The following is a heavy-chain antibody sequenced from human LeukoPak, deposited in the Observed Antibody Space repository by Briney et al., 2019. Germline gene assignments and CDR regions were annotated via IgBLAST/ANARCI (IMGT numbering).Heavy chain of an antibody. CDR3: ARAPSEIGGYYTEYFRH. V-gene: IGHV3-74*01. J-gene: IGHJ1*01. Sequence: HPGGSLRLSCSASGFTFSTYWMHSVRQAPGKGLVWVSRIKSDGSTNYADSVKGRFTISRDNANNTLSLQMNSLRPEDTGVYYSARAPSEIGGYYTEYFRHWGQGTLVTVSS. D-gene: IGHD3-22*01. CDR2: IKSDGST. CDR1: GFTFSTYW.